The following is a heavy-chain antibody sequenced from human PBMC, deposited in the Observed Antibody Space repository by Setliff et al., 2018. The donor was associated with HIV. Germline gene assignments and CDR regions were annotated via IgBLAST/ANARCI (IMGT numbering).Heavy chain of an antibody. J-gene: IGHJ4*02. D-gene: IGHD5-18*01. CDR3: ARDGSYISRGY. Sequence: LRLSCAASGFTFSSYEMNWVRQAPGKGLEWVSYISSSGSTIYYADSVKGRFSISRDNSKNTLSLQMNSLRSEDTALYYCARDGSYISRGYWGQGTLVTVSS. CDR2: ISSSGSTI. CDR1: GFTFSSYE. V-gene: IGHV3-48*03.